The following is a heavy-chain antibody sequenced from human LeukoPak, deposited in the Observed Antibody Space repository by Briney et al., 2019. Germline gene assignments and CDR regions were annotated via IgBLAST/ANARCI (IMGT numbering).Heavy chain of an antibody. J-gene: IGHJ4*02. CDR1: GGSFSGYY. D-gene: IGHD5-24*01. CDR2: INHSGST. CDR3: ARPYRRWSGFDY. Sequence: PSETLSLTCAVYGGSFSGYYWSWIRQPPGKGLEWIGEINHSGSTNYSPSLKSRVTISVDTSKNQFSLKLSSVTAADTAVYYCARPYRRWSGFDYWGQGTLVTVSS. V-gene: IGHV4-34*01.